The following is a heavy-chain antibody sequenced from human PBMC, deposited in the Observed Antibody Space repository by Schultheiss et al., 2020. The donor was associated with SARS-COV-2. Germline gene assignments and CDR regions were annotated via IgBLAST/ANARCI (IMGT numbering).Heavy chain of an antibody. CDR3: ARGRLWFRVIYYYYGMDV. V-gene: IGHV3-33*01. D-gene: IGHD3-10*01. CDR2: IWYDGSNK. Sequence: GESLKISCAASGFTFSSYGMHWVRQAPGKGLEWVAVIWYDGSNKYYADSVKGRFTISRDNSKNTLYLQMSSLRAEDTAVYYCARGRLWFRVIYYYYGMDVWGQGTTVTVSS. J-gene: IGHJ6*02. CDR1: GFTFSSYG.